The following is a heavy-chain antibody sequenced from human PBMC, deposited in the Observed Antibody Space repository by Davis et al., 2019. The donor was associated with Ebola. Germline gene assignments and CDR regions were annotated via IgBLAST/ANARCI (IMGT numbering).Heavy chain of an antibody. J-gene: IGHJ4*02. CDR1: GFTFSGYA. V-gene: IGHV3-30*04. CDR3: AKVERGN. CDR2: ISYDGSNK. Sequence: GESLKISCVASGFTFSGYAMHWVRQAPGKGLEWVAVISYDGSNKYYADSVKGRFTISRDNSKNTLYLQMNSLRAEDTAVYYCAKVERGNWGQGTLVTVSS. D-gene: IGHD1-1*01.